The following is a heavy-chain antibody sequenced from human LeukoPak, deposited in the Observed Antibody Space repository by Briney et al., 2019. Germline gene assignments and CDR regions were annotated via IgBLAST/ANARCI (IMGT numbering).Heavy chain of an antibody. D-gene: IGHD6-19*01. CDR1: GYIFTGYC. Sequence: ASVKVSCKASGYIFTGYCMHWVRQAPGQGLEWMGWINPNSGGTVYAQKFQGRVTMTRDTSISTAYIELSRLRSDDTAVYYCARNAVAGTGGFDYWGQGTLVTVSS. J-gene: IGHJ4*02. V-gene: IGHV1-2*02. CDR3: ARNAVAGTGGFDY. CDR2: INPNSGGT.